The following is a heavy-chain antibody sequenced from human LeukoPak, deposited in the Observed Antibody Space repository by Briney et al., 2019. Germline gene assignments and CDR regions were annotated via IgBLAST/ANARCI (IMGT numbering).Heavy chain of an antibody. V-gene: IGHV1-2*02. CDR1: GYTFTGYY. CDR3: ARDAGYYYDSSGYLAEFDY. CDR2: INPNSGGT. D-gene: IGHD3-22*01. J-gene: IGHJ4*02. Sequence: ASVKVSCKASGYTFTGYYMHWVRQAPGQGVEWMGWINPNSGGTNYAQKFQGRVTMTRDTSISTAYMELSRLRSDDTAVYYCARDAGYYYDSSGYLAEFDYWGQGTLVTVSS.